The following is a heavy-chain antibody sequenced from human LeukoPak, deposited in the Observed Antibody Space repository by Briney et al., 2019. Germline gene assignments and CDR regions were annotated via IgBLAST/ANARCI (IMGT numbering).Heavy chain of an antibody. J-gene: IGHJ6*02. CDR1: GGSISSGGYY. CDR2: IYYSGST. CDR3: ARDREGYGFMDV. D-gene: IGHD5-18*01. Sequence: PSETLSLTCAVSGGSISSGGYYWSWIRQHPGESLEWIGYIYYSGSTYCNPSLKSRLTLSVDTSKNQFSLKLSSVTAADTAVYYCARDREGYGFMDVWGQGTTVTVSS. V-gene: IGHV4-31*11.